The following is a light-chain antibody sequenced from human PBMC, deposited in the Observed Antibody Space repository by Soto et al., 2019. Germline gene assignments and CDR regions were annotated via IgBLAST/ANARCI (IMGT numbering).Light chain of an antibody. CDR2: EVT. V-gene: IGLV2-14*01. Sequence: QSALSQPAPVSGSPGQSITISCTGTSNDVGYYNYVSWYQQHPGQAPKLMISEVTTRPSGVSDRFSGSKSGNTASLTISRLQAEDEAHYYCSSYTTAYTQVFGGGTKVTV. CDR1: SNDVGYYNY. J-gene: IGLJ3*02. CDR3: SSYTTAYTQV.